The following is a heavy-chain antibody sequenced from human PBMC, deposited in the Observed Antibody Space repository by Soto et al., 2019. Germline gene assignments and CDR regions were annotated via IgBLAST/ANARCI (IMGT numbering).Heavy chain of an antibody. J-gene: IGHJ4*02. CDR2: ISYDGSNK. CDR3: AKLIVATISSSSDY. Sequence: GGSLRLSCAASGFTFSSYGMHWVRQAPGKGLEWVAVISYDGSNKYYADSVKGRFTISRDNSKNTLYLQMNSLRAEDTAVYYCAKLIVATISSSSDYWGQGTLVTVSS. CDR1: GFTFSSYG. D-gene: IGHD5-12*01. V-gene: IGHV3-30*18.